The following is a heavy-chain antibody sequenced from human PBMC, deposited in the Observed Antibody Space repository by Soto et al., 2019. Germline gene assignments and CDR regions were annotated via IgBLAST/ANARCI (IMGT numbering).Heavy chain of an antibody. CDR3: AKVKGIVDP. CDR2: LSGSGTST. CDR1: GFSFVNYA. J-gene: IGHJ5*02. V-gene: IGHV3-23*01. Sequence: GGSLRLSCAASGFSFVNYAMNWVRQAPGKGLEWVSGLSGSGTSTYYADSVKGRFTISRDNSENTLYLQMNSLRAEDTAVYYCAKVKGIVDPWGQGTLVTVSS. D-gene: IGHD6-13*01.